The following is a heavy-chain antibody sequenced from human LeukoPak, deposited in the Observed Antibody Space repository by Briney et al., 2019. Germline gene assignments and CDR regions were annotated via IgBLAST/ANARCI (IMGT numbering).Heavy chain of an antibody. CDR3: ARGPYYDFWSGYYYYFDY. D-gene: IGHD3-3*01. V-gene: IGHV1-8*02. CDR2: MNPNSGNT. J-gene: IGHJ4*02. CDR1: GGTFSSYA. Sequence: ASVKVSCKASGGTFSSYAISWVRQAPGQGLEWMGWMNPNSGNTGYAQKFQGRVTMTRNTSISTAYMELSSLRSEDTAVYYCARGPYYDFWSGYYYYFDYWGQGTLVTVSS.